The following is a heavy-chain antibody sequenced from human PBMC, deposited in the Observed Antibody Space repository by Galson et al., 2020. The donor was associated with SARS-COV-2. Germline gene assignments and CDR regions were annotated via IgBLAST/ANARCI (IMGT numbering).Heavy chain of an antibody. V-gene: IGHV4-34*01. J-gene: IGHJ4*02. CDR2: INHRGST. Sequence: SQASETLSLTCAVYGGSFSDYYWSWIRQPPGRGLVWMGEINHRGSTSYNPSLENRVRISLDATKKQLSLRKSSVTAADSGLYYCARGTRDITMLVVVMTEVSCHFDLWGQGSLVTVSS. D-gene: IGHD3-22*01. CDR1: GGSFSDYY. CDR3: ARGTRDITMLVVVMTEVSCHFDL.